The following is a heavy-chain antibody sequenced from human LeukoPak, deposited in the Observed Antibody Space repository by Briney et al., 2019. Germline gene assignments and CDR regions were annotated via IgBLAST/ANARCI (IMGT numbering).Heavy chain of an antibody. V-gene: IGHV4-34*01. CDR2: INHSGST. CDR1: GGSFSGYY. J-gene: IGHJ4*02. CDR3: ARGGGWSKIDY. D-gene: IGHD6-19*01. Sequence: PSETLSLTCAVYGGSFSGYYWSWIRQPPGKGLEWIGEINHSGSTNYNPSLKSRVTISVDTSKNQFSLKLSSVTAADTAVYYCARGGGWSKIDYWGQGTLATVSS.